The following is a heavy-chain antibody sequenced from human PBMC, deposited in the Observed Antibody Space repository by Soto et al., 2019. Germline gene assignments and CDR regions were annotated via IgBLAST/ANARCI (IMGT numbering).Heavy chain of an antibody. CDR1: GGTFSSYA. Sequence: QVQLVQSGAEVKKPGSSVKVSCKASGGTFSSYAISWVRQAPGQGLEWMGGIIPIFGTANYAQKFQGRVTITADESTSTAYVELSSLRSEDAAVSYCARHDCISTSCYYYYYYGMDVLGQGTTVTVSS. J-gene: IGHJ6*02. V-gene: IGHV1-69*12. CDR3: ARHDCISTSCYYYYYYGMDV. CDR2: IIPIFGTA. D-gene: IGHD2-2*01.